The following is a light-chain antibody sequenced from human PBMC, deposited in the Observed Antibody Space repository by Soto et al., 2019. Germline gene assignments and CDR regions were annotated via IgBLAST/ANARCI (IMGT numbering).Light chain of an antibody. CDR2: GAS. CDR1: QSVSSY. V-gene: IGKV3-20*01. Sequence: EIVLTQSPGTLSLSPGEIATLSCSASQSVSSYLAWYQQKPGQAPRLLIYGASSRATGIPDRFSGSGSGTDFTLTISRLEPEDFAVYYCQQYGSSPFWTFGQGTKVDIK. CDR3: QQYGSSPFWT. J-gene: IGKJ1*01.